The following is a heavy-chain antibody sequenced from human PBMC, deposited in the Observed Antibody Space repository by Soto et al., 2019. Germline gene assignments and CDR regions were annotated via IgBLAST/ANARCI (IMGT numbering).Heavy chain of an antibody. CDR2: ISPYNGHT. CDR3: ARDLTIVPATHPLLENYGRDV. CDR1: GYSFTSYG. V-gene: IGHV1-18*01. J-gene: IGHJ6*02. D-gene: IGHD2-2*01. Sequence: QVQLVQSAGEVKKPGASVKVSCKASGYSFTSYGISWVRRAPGQGLEWMGWISPYNGHTQFVQRFQGRVTMTTDTSTMTAHMDLRNLRSDDTAHYYCARDLTIVPATHPLLENYGRDVWGQGTTVIVSS.